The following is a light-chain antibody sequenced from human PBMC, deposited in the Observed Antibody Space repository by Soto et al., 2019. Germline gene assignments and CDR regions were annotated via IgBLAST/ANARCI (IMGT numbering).Light chain of an antibody. CDR1: SSDVGGYNY. V-gene: IGLV2-14*01. Sequence: QSALTQPASVSGSPGQSITTSCTGTSSDVGGYNYVSWYQQHPGKAPKLMIYDVSNRPSGVSNRFSGSKSGNTASLTISGLQAEDEADYYCSSYTSSSINYVFGTGTKVTVL. CDR2: DVS. J-gene: IGLJ1*01. CDR3: SSYTSSSINYV.